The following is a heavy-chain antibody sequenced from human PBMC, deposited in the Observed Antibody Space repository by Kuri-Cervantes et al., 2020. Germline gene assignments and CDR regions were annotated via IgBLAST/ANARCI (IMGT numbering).Heavy chain of an antibody. CDR3: ARGYYYGSGSYYLILYYYYGMDV. D-gene: IGHD3-10*01. V-gene: IGHV4-30-2*01. CDR1: GGSISSGGYS. CDR2: IYHSGST. Sequence: SETLSLTCAVSGGSISSGGYSWSWIRPPPGKGLEWIGYIYHSGSTYYNPSLKSRVTISVDRSKNQFSLKLSSVTAADTAVYYCARGYYYGSGSYYLILYYYYGMDVWGQGTTVTVSS. J-gene: IGHJ6*02.